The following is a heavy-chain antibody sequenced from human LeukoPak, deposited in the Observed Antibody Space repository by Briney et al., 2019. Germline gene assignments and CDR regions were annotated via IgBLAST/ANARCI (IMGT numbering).Heavy chain of an antibody. Sequence: SVKVSCKASGGTLSRFAISWVRQAPGQGLEWMGGIIAIFGTANYAQKFQGRVTITADESTSTAYMELSSLTSEDTAVYYCARDGSGSSGWDGDGAFDIWGQGTMVTVSS. D-gene: IGHD6-19*01. CDR3: ARDGSGSSGWDGDGAFDI. V-gene: IGHV1-69*13. CDR2: IIAIFGTA. J-gene: IGHJ3*02. CDR1: GGTLSRFA.